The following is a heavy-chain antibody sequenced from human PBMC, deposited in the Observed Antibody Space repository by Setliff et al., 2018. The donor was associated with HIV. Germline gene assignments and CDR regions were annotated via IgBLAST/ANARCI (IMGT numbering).Heavy chain of an antibody. J-gene: IGHJ4*02. CDR1: GASVTSDSYY. V-gene: IGHV4-39*01. D-gene: IGHD3-10*01. CDR2: IYYGGDT. Sequence: SETLSLTCTVSGASVTSDSYYWGWIRQAPGKGLEWIGSIYYGGDTYSNPSLRSRLSISIDTSKNQFSLKLFPATAADTAVYYCATHYGWGSFYNYWGQGMLVTVSS. CDR3: ATHYGWGSFYNY.